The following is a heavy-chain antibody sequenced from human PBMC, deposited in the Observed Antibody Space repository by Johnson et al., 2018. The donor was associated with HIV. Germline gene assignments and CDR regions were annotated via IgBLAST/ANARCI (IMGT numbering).Heavy chain of an antibody. CDR3: ATLLTGIRFFDRLKEVFDI. V-gene: IGHV3-23*04. CDR2: ISGSGGST. D-gene: IGHD3-9*01. Sequence: EVQLVESGGGLVQPGGSLRLSCAASGFSFSSYGMNWVRQAPGKGLAWVSGISGSGGSTYYADSVKRRFTISSDNSKDTLYLRMNSLRAEDTAIYYCATLLTGIRFFDRLKEVFDIWGQGTMVTVSS. CDR1: GFSFSSYG. J-gene: IGHJ3*02.